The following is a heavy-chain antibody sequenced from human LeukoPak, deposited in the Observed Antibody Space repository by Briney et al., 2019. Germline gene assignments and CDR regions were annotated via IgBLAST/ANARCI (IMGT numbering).Heavy chain of an antibody. CDR1: GFTVSSNY. Sequence: DPGGSLRLSCAASGFTVSSNYMSWVRQAPGKGLEWVSVIYSGGSTYYADSVKGRFTVSRDNSKNTLYLQMNSLTAEDTAVYYCVREATGYSFADYWGQGTLVSVSS. V-gene: IGHV3-53*01. J-gene: IGHJ4*02. CDR3: VREATGYSFADY. CDR2: IYSGGST. D-gene: IGHD1-26*01.